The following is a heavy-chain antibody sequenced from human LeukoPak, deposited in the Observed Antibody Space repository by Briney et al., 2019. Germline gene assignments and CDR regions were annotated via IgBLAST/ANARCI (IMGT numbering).Heavy chain of an antibody. CDR2: IYYSGST. CDR3: ARDEYGSGWGWFDP. V-gene: IGHV4-59*01. Sequence: PSETLSLTCTVSGGSISSYYWSWIRQPPGKGLDWIGYIYYSGSTNYNPSLKSRVTISVDTSTNQFSLKLSSVTAADTAVYYCARDEYGSGWGWFDPWGQGTLVTVSS. CDR1: GGSISSYY. J-gene: IGHJ5*02. D-gene: IGHD6-19*01.